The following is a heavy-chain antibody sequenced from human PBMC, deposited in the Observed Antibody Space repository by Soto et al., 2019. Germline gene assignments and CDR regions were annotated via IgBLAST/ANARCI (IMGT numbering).Heavy chain of an antibody. Sequence: CKGSGYSFTSYWISWVRQMPGKRLEWMGRIDPSDSYTNYSPSFQGHVTISADKSISTAYLQWSSLKASDTAMYYCAGGGVRGVITRTRDYYGMDVWGQGTTVTVSS. D-gene: IGHD3-10*01. J-gene: IGHJ6*02. CDR2: IDPSDSYT. CDR1: GYSFTSYW. V-gene: IGHV5-10-1*01. CDR3: AGGGVRGVITRTRDYYGMDV.